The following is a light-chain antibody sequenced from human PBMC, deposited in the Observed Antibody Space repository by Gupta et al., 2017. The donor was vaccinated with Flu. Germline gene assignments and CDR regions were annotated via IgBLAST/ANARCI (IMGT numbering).Light chain of an antibody. CDR2: AAS. CDR3: LQSDNTPPT. Sequence: PSSLSASVGDRVTIICRASQPINTYLNWYQHKPGKAPKFLIYAASNLQSGVPSRFSRSGSGTDFTLTISSLQPEDFATYFSLQSDNTPPTFRQGIKV. J-gene: IGKJ1*01. V-gene: IGKV1-39*01. CDR1: QPINTY.